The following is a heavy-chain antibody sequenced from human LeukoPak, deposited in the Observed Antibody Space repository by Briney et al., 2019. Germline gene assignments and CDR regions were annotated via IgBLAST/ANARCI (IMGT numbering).Heavy chain of an antibody. CDR2: IYSSGST. Sequence: SETLSLTCAVYGGSFSGYYWGWIRQPPGKGLEWIGSIYSSGSTYYNASLQSRVTISIETSKNQISLRLNSVTAADTAIYYCAKSGGYGLIDYWGRGTLVTVSS. J-gene: IGHJ4*02. CDR1: GGSFSGYY. D-gene: IGHD1-26*01. V-gene: IGHV4-34*01. CDR3: AKSGGYGLIDY.